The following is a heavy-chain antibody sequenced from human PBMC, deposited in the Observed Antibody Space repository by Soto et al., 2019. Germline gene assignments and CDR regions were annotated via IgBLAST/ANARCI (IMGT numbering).Heavy chain of an antibody. CDR2: IYWDDDK. V-gene: IGHV2-5*02. Sequence: QITLKESGPTLVRHTQTLTLTCPFAGFSLTTSGVGVVWIRQPHGKSLEWLAVIYWDDDKRYSSSLKSRLTITKDTSKNQVVLTMTNMDPVDTATYYCAHHPYYGLGSYSFDYWGQGTLVTVSS. CDR1: GFSLTTSGVG. CDR3: AHHPYYGLGSYSFDY. D-gene: IGHD3-10*01. J-gene: IGHJ4*02.